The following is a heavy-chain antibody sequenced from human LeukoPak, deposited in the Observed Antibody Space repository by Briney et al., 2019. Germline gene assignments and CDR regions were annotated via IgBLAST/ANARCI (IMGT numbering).Heavy chain of an antibody. V-gene: IGHV1-2*02. Sequence: ASVKVSCKASGYTFTGYCIDWVRQAPGQGLEWMGWINSDSGGTNYAQKFQGRVTMTRDTSTSTAYMELSSLRSDDTAFYYCARGTITVTTPYFDYWGQGTLVTVPS. CDR1: GYTFTGYC. D-gene: IGHD4-17*01. J-gene: IGHJ4*02. CDR2: INSDSGGT. CDR3: ARGTITVTTPYFDY.